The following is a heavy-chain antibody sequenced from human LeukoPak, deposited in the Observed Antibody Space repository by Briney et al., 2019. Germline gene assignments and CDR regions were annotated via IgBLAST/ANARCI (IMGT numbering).Heavy chain of an antibody. CDR1: GGSISSSSNY. CDR2: IYYSGST. D-gene: IGHD3-22*01. V-gene: IGHV4-39*07. J-gene: IGHJ4*02. CDR3: ARYDYYDSSGYHFDY. Sequence: SDTLSLTCTVSGGSISSSSNYWGWLRQPPGKELEWIGSIYYSGSTYYNPSLKSRVTISVDTSKNQFSLKLSSVTAADTAVYYCARYDYYDSSGYHFDYWGQGTLVTVSS.